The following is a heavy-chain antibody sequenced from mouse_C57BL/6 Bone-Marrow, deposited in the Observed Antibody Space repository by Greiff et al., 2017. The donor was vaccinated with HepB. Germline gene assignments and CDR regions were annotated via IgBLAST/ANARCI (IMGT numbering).Heavy chain of an antibody. Sequence: VQLQESGAELARPGASVKLSCKASGYTFTSYGISWVKQRTGQGLEWIGEIYPRSGNTYYNEKFKGKATLTADKSSSTAYMELRSLTSEDSAVYFCARERGDDGYSLYAMDYWGQGTSVTVSS. D-gene: IGHD2-3*01. J-gene: IGHJ4*01. CDR2: IYPRSGNT. V-gene: IGHV1-81*01. CDR1: GYTFTSYG. CDR3: ARERGDDGYSLYAMDY.